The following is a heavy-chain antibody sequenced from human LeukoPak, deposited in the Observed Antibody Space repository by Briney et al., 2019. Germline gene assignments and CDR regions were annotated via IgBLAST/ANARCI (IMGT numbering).Heavy chain of an antibody. Sequence: SETLSLTCTVSGGSISSTSYYWGWIRQPPGKGLEWIGSIYYSGSTYYNPSLKSRVTISVDTSKNQFSLKLSSVTAADTAVYYCAREVRYSSSWYDLYYYYYMDVWGKGTTVTVSS. CDR2: IYYSGST. V-gene: IGHV4-39*07. J-gene: IGHJ6*03. CDR3: AREVRYSSSWYDLYYYYYMDV. D-gene: IGHD6-13*01. CDR1: GGSISSTSYY.